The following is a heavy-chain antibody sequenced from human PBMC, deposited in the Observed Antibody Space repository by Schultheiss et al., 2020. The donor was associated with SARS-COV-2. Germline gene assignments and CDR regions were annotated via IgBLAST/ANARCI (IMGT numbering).Heavy chain of an antibody. CDR2: ISSSGSTI. J-gene: IGHJ5*02. D-gene: IGHD3-22*01. CDR1: GFTFSSYW. CDR3: AKGPGTYYYDWRGWFDP. Sequence: GGSLRLSCAASGFTFSSYWMHWVRQAPGKGLEWVSYISSSGSTIYYADSVKGRFTISRDNAKNSLYLQMNSLRAEDTALYYCAKGPGTYYYDWRGWFDPWGQGTLVTVSS. V-gene: IGHV3-48*04.